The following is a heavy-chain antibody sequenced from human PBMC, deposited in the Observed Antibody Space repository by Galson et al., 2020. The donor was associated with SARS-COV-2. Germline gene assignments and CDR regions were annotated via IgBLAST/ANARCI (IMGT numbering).Heavy chain of an antibody. CDR3: AKDYDILTGPI. Sequence: GGSLRLSCAASGFAFSTYALSWARQAPGRGLEWVSVISARGDATYYADSVKGRFTISRDNSKNTLYLQMNSLRAEDTAVYYCAKDYDILTGPIWGQGTLVTVSS. CDR2: ISARGDAT. J-gene: IGHJ4*02. V-gene: IGHV3-23*01. D-gene: IGHD3-9*01. CDR1: GFAFSTYA.